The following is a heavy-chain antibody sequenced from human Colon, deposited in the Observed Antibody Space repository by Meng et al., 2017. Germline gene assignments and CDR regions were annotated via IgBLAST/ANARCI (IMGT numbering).Heavy chain of an antibody. CDR1: GFPLSNPRMG. Sequence: SGPTLVKPTETLTLTCSVSGFPLSNPRMGVSWIRQSPGKALEWLAHVFSDDEKSYSTSLENRLTISKDTSKSQVILNMPNIDPMDTATYFCARLVWNRNFFDPWGQGTLVTVSS. CDR2: VFSDDEK. V-gene: IGHV2-26*01. D-gene: IGHD1-1*01. J-gene: IGHJ5*02. CDR3: ARLVWNRNFFDP.